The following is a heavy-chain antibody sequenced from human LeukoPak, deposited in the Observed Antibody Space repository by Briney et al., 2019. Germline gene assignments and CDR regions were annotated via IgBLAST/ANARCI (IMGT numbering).Heavy chain of an antibody. CDR3: ARDSYDAFDI. Sequence: GGSLRLSCAASGFTFSSYAMSWVRQAPGKGLEWVSYISSSGSTIYYADSVKGRFTISRDNAKNSLYLQMNSLRAEDTAVYYCARDSYDAFDIWGQGTMVTVSS. CDR1: GFTFSSYA. J-gene: IGHJ3*02. D-gene: IGHD1-26*01. V-gene: IGHV3-48*04. CDR2: ISSSGSTI.